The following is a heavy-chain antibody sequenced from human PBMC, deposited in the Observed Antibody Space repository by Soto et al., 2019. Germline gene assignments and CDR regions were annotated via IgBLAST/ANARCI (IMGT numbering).Heavy chain of an antibody. CDR2: NYYSGST. D-gene: IGHD3-10*01. CDR3: ATRMAGVYYYGMDV. Sequence: QLQLQESGPGLVKPSETLSLTCTFSGGSISSRGYYWGWLRQPPGKGLEWIGSNYYSGSTHYNPSLNSRASISLDTSKNQFSLKLSPATAADTALYYCATRMAGVYYYGMDVWGHGTTVTVSS. CDR1: GGSISSRGYY. J-gene: IGHJ6*02. V-gene: IGHV4-39*01.